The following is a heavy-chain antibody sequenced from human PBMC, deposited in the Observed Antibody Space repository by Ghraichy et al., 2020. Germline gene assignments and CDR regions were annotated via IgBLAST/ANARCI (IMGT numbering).Heavy chain of an antibody. CDR2: AWYDGSNE. CDR1: GFTFSRYG. CDR3: VRDYDWYFDL. Sequence: GGSLNISCAASGFTFSRYGMHWVRQAPGKGLEWVAVAWYDGSNEYYTDSVKGRFTISKDNSRDSVYLQMASLRAEDTAVYYCVRDYDWYFDLWGRGTLVTVSS. V-gene: IGHV3-33*01. J-gene: IGHJ2*01. D-gene: IGHD4-17*01.